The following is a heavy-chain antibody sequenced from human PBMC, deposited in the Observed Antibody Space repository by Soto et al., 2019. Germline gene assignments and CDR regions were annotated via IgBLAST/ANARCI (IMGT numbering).Heavy chain of an antibody. J-gene: IGHJ4*02. Sequence: QVQLQESGPGLVKPSDTLSLTCAVSGYSISSSNWWGWIRQPPGKGLEWIGYIYYSGTTYYNPSLKRRVTMSVAPSKNQFSLTLTSVTAVDTAVYYCARREIQGPIDYWGQGTLVTVSS. D-gene: IGHD1-26*01. CDR2: IYYSGTT. CDR3: ARREIQGPIDY. V-gene: IGHV4-28*01. CDR1: GYSISSSNW.